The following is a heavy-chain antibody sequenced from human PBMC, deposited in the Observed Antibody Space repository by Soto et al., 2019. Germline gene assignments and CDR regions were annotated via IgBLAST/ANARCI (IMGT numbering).Heavy chain of an antibody. Sequence: SETLSLTCTVSGGSVSNSQYFWVWLRQPPGKGLEWIGYIYYSGSTYYNPSLKSRVTISVDTSKNQFSLKLSSVTAADTAVYYCARAGRPTVTTAWFDPWGQGTLVTVSS. CDR3: ARAGRPTVTTAWFDP. CDR2: IYYSGST. V-gene: IGHV4-31*03. D-gene: IGHD4-4*01. CDR1: GGSVSNSQYF. J-gene: IGHJ5*02.